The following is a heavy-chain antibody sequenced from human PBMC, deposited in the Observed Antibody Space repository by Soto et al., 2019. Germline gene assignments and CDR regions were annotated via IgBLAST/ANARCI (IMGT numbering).Heavy chain of an antibody. Sequence: GGSLRLSCAASGFTFSSYWMSWVRQAPGKGLGWVANIKQDGSEKYYVDSVKGRFTISRDNAKNSLYLQMNSLRAEDTAVYYCARGRITMIVVVMNWFDPWGQGTLVTVSS. J-gene: IGHJ5*02. CDR3: ARGRITMIVVVMNWFDP. CDR2: IKQDGSEK. V-gene: IGHV3-7*01. CDR1: GFTFSSYW. D-gene: IGHD3-22*01.